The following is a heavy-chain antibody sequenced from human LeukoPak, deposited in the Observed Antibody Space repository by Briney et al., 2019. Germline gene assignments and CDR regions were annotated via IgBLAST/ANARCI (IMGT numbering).Heavy chain of an antibody. D-gene: IGHD4-17*01. CDR3: ARDEPTVTTGPPVGS. CDR1: GFTFATYA. Sequence: GGSLRLSCATSGFTFATYAMNWVRQAPGKGLEWVSIISGSGGSTYYADSVKGRFTISRDNSKNTLYLEMNSLRAEDTAVYYCARDEPTVTTGPPVGSWGQGTLVTVSS. J-gene: IGHJ5*02. CDR2: ISGSGGST. V-gene: IGHV3-23*01.